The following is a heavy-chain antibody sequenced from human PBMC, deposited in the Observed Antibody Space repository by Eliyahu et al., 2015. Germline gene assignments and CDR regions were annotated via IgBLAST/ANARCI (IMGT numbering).Heavy chain of an antibody. Sequence: QMQLVQSGPEXKKXGTSVKVSCKASGFTXTSXAVQWVXQARXQRLXWIGWIVVGSGNTNYAQKFQERVTITRDMSTSTAYMELSSLRSEDTAVYYCAAGDYWGQGTLVTVSS. CDR2: IVVGSGNT. CDR3: AAGDY. V-gene: IGHV1-58*01. J-gene: IGHJ4*02. CDR1: GFTXTSXA.